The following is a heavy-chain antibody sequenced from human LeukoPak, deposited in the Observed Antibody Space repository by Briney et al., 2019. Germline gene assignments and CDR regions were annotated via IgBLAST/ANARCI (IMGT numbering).Heavy chain of an antibody. Sequence: SQTLSLTCAISGDSVSSNSVTWNWIRQSPSRGLEWLGRTYYRSTWYNDYAVSVRGRITVDPDTSKNQLSLHLNSVTPEDTAVYYCARRLTQYDCFDPWGQGILVTVSS. CDR2: TYYRSTWYN. V-gene: IGHV6-1*01. CDR3: ARRLTQYDCFDP. J-gene: IGHJ5*02. D-gene: IGHD2-2*01. CDR1: GDSVSSNSVT.